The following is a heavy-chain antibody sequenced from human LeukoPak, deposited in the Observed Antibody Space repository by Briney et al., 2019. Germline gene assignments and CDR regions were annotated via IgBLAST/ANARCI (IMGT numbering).Heavy chain of an antibody. CDR2: ISYIGST. V-gene: IGHV4-59*11. CDR3: ASDLVTVTKGFDI. J-gene: IGHJ3*02. CDR1: SDPFSSHY. Sequence: SETLSLTCAVSSDPFSSHYWTWIPQPPGKGLEWIGYISYIGSTNYNPSLKSRVTISIDRSKNQFSLKLSSVTAADTAVYYCASDLVTVTKGFDIWGQGTMVSVSS. D-gene: IGHD4-17*01.